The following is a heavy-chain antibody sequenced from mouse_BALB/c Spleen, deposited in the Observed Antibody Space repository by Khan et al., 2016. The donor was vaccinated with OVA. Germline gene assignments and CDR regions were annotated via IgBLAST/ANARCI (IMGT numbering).Heavy chain of an antibody. Sequence: QVQLQQSGAELARPGASVKLSCKASGYTFTDYYINWVKQRTGQGLEWIGEISPGSGDTYYNEKFKGKATLTADKSSSTAYMLPSSLTSEDSAVYFCERRNYFGYTFAYGGQGTLVTVSA. CDR3: ERRNYFGYTFAY. CDR2: ISPGSGDT. V-gene: IGHV1-77*01. D-gene: IGHD1-2*01. J-gene: IGHJ3*01. CDR1: GYTFTDYY.